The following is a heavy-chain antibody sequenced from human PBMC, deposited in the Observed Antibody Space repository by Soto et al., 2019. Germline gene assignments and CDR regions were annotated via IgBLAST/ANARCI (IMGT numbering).Heavy chain of an antibody. CDR3: AKAWSTDYYGSGWWLDS. J-gene: IGHJ4*02. Sequence: EVQLLESGGGLVQPGGSLRLSCAASGFTFSTYAMSWVRQAPGKGLEWVSGITVSGGRPYYADSVKGRFTISRDNSQNTLYRQRNSRRAEDTAVYYCAKAWSTDYYGSGWWLDSWGQGTLVTVSS. CDR1: GFTFSTYA. D-gene: IGHD3-10*01. V-gene: IGHV3-23*01. CDR2: ITVSGGRP.